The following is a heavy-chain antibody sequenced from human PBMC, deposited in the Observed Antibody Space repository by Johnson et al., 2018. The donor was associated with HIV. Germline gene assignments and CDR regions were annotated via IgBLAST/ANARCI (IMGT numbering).Heavy chain of an antibody. CDR3: ARAPGYSRAFDI. CDR2: IYSGGST. CDR1: GFSVSSNY. V-gene: IGHV3-66*01. Sequence: VQLVVESGGGLVQPGGSLRLSCAASGFSVSSNYMTWVRQPPGKGLEWVSVIYSGGSTYHADSVKGRFSISRDNSKNTLYLEINSLRAEDTAVYYCARAPGYSRAFDIWGQGTMVTVSS. J-gene: IGHJ3*02. D-gene: IGHD5-18*01.